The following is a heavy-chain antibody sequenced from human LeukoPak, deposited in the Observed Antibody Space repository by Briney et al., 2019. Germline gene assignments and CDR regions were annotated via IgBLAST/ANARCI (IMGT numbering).Heavy chain of an antibody. CDR3: ARSVWDIVVVPAASYYYYMDV. D-gene: IGHD2-2*01. J-gene: IGHJ6*03. Sequence: SETLSLTCTVSGGSISSYYWSWIRQPAGKGLEWIGRIYTSGSTNYNPSLKSRVTMSVDTSKNQFSLKLSSVTAAGTTVYYCARSVWDIVVVPAASYYYYMDVWGKGTTVTVSS. V-gene: IGHV4-4*07. CDR2: IYTSGST. CDR1: GGSISSYY.